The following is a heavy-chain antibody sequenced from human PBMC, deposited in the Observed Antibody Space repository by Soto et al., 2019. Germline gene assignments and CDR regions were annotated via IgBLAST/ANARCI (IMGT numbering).Heavy chain of an antibody. CDR2: ISSSSSYI. V-gene: IGHV3-21*01. D-gene: IGHD1-1*01. J-gene: IGHJ6*02. CDR1: GFTFSSYI. Sequence: GGSLRLSCAASGFTFSSYIMNWVRQAPGKGLEWVSSISSSSSYIYYADSVKGRFTISRDNAKNSLYLQMNSLRAEDTSVYDCAGDCMSNGNGQAPDYYYGMDDWGQGTTVTVSS. CDR3: AGDCMSNGNGQAPDYYYGMDD.